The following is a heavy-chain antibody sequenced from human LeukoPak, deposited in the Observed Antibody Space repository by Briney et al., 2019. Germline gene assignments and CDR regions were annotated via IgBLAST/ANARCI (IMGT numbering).Heavy chain of an antibody. J-gene: IGHJ3*02. CDR3: ARHRDGYSSSQTFDI. CDR1: GYSFTTYW. Sequence: GEPLKISCKGSGYSFTTYWIGWVRQMPGKGLEWMGIIYPGDSDTRYSPSFQGQVTISADKSITTAYLQWSSLRAPDTAMYYCARHRDGYSSSQTFDIWGQGTMVTVSS. V-gene: IGHV5-51*01. D-gene: IGHD6-13*01. CDR2: IYPGDSDT.